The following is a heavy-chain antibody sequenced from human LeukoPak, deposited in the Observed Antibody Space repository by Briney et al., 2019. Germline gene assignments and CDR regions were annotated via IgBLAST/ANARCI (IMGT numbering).Heavy chain of an antibody. Sequence: PSETLSLTCTVSGDSISSGYYWGWIRQPPGKGLEWIGSIYHSGSTYYNPSLKSRVTISVDTSKNQFSLKLSSVTAADTAVYYCARAPGRLRLAAAGNYFDYWGQGTLVTVSS. CDR2: IYHSGST. J-gene: IGHJ4*02. CDR1: GDSISSGYY. D-gene: IGHD6-13*01. CDR3: ARAPGRLRLAAAGNYFDY. V-gene: IGHV4-38-2*02.